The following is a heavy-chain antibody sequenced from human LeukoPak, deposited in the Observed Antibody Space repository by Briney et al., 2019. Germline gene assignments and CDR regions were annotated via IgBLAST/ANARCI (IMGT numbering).Heavy chain of an antibody. Sequence: PSETLSLTCTVSDGSISTYYWSWIRQPAGKGLEWIGRIYTTGSTNYNPSLKSRVTMSVDTSKNQFSLKLSSVTAADTAVFYCARHGSGWSFDYWGQGTLVTVSS. CDR1: DGSISTYY. CDR3: ARHGSGWSFDY. CDR2: IYTTGST. D-gene: IGHD6-19*01. V-gene: IGHV4-4*07. J-gene: IGHJ4*02.